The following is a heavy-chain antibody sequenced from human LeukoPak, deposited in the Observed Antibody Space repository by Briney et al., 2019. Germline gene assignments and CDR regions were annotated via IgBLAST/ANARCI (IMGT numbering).Heavy chain of an antibody. D-gene: IGHD3-10*01. Sequence: SQTLSLTCTVSGGSISSISYSCGWIRQPPGKGLEWIGSIYYRGSTYYTPSLKRRVSISVDTYKNQFPLKLSPVTAADTAVYYGARDPGGTMVRGVITYYFDCWGRGTLVTVSS. CDR3: ARDPGGTMVRGVITYYFDC. V-gene: IGHV4-39*06. J-gene: IGHJ4*02. CDR2: IYYRGST. CDR1: GGSISSISYS.